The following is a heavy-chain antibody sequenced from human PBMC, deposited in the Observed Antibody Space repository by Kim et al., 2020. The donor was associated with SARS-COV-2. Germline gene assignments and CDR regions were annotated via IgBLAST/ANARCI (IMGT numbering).Heavy chain of an antibody. CDR3: ARGKFLLGGTFDI. CDR1: EFTFSSSW. Sequence: GGSLRLSCAASEFTFSSSWMHWVRQAPGKGLVWVSRINSDGSTTNYADSVKGRFTISRDNARNTLSLQMNSLRVEDTAVYYCARGKFLLGGTFDIWGQGTMVSVSS. V-gene: IGHV3-74*01. D-gene: IGHD2-15*01. CDR2: INSDGSTT. J-gene: IGHJ3*02.